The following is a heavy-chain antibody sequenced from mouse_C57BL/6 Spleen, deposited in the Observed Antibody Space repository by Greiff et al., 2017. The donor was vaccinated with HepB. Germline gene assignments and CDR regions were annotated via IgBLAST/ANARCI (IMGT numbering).Heavy chain of an antibody. V-gene: IGHV1-82*01. CDR1: GYAFSSSW. J-gene: IGHJ3*01. D-gene: IGHD2-3*01. Sequence: QVQLKESGPELVKPGASVKISCKASGYAFSSSWMNWVKQRPGKGLEWIGRIYPGDGDTNYNGKFKGKATLTADKSSSTAYMQLSSLTSEDSAVYFCARYGYYEFAYWGQGTLVTVSA. CDR3: ARYGYYEFAY. CDR2: IYPGDGDT.